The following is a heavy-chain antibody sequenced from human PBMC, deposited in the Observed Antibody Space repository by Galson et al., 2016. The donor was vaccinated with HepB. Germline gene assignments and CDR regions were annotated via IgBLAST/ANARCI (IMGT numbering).Heavy chain of an antibody. Sequence: SVKVSCKASGYTFTNYYMHWVRQAPGQGLEWMGFMNPSAGSTACAQKFQGRLTMTRDTSTSTVYMELSSLRFDDTAIYYCAARENLMAAFGGLIVSDYWGQGTLVAVSA. CDR1: GYTFTNYY. CDR3: AARENLMAAFGGLIVSDY. CDR2: MNPSAGST. D-gene: IGHD3-16*02. V-gene: IGHV1-46*03. J-gene: IGHJ4*02.